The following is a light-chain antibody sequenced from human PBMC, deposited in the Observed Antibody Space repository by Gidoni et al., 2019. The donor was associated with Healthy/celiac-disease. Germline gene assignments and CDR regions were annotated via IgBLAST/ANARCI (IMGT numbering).Light chain of an antibody. J-gene: IGKJ4*01. V-gene: IGKV1-8*01. CDR2: AAS. CDR1: QGISSY. CDR3: QQYYSYPPLT. Sequence: AIRMTQSPSSFSESTGDRVTITCRASQGISSYLAWYQQKPGKAPKLLIYAASTLQRGVPSRFSGSGSGTDFTLTISCLQSEDFATYYCQQYYSYPPLTFGGGTKVEIK.